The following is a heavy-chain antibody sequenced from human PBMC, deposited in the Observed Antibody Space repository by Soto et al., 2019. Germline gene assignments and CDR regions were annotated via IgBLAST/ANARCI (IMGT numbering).Heavy chain of an antibody. V-gene: IGHV3-21*01. CDR2: ISSSSYI. Sequence: EVQLVESGGGLVKPGGSLRLSCAASGFTFSSYSMNWVRQVPGKGLEWVSSISSSSYIYYADSVKGRFTISRDNAKNSLYLQMNSLRAEDTAVYYCARDGDYVWGSYRWSDAFDIWGQGTMVTVSS. CDR1: GFTFSSYS. J-gene: IGHJ3*02. CDR3: ARDGDYVWGSYRWSDAFDI. D-gene: IGHD3-16*02.